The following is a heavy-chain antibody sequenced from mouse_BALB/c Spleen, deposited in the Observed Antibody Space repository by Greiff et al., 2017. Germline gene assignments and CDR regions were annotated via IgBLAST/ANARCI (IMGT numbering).Heavy chain of an antibody. CDR1: GYAFTNYL. J-gene: IGHJ2*01. CDR2: INPGSGGT. V-gene: IGHV1-54*01. Sequence: QVQLKESGAELVRPGTSVKVSCKASGYAFTNYLIEWVKQRPGQGLEWIGVINPGSGGTNYNEKFKGKATLTADKSSSTAYMQLSSLTSDDSAVYFCARYGSSYYWGQGTTLTVSS. CDR3: ARYGSSYY. D-gene: IGHD1-1*01.